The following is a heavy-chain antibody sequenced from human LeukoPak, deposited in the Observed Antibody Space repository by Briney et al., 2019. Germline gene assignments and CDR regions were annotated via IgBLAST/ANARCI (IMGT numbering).Heavy chain of an antibody. V-gene: IGHV1-18*01. CDR3: ARNRGSGSYDDAFDI. J-gene: IGHJ3*02. Sequence: GASVKVSCKASGYTFTSYGISWVRQAPGQGLEWMGWISAYNGNTNYAQKLQGRVTMTTDTSTSTAYMELSSLRSEDTAVYYCARNRGSGSYDDAFDIWGQGTMVTVSS. CDR1: GYTFTSYG. CDR2: ISAYNGNT. D-gene: IGHD3-3*01.